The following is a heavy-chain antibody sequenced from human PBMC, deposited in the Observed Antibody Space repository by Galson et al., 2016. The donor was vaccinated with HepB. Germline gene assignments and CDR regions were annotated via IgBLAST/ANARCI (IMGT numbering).Heavy chain of an antibody. J-gene: IGHJ4*02. V-gene: IGHV3-21*06. CDR2: ISHTSNYL. D-gene: IGHD2-21*01. CDR3: AKHLSRASTGHMND. Sequence: SLRLSCAASGFTSNAFAMIWVRQAPGKGLQWVSSISHTSNYLKYADSVKGRFTTSRDHGRNSLFLQMDSLRPEDTALYYCAKHLSRASTGHMNDWGQGTLVTVSS. CDR1: GFTSNAFA.